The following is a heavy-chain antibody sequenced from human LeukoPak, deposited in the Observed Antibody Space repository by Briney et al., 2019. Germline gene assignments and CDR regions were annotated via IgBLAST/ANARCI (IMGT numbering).Heavy chain of an antibody. D-gene: IGHD6-19*01. V-gene: IGHV4-59*01. CDR2: IHNSGST. Sequence: SEALSLTCTVSGGSISNYYWSWIRQPPGKGLEWIGYIHNSGSTNYNPSLKSRVTISLDTPKNQFSLKLSSVTAADTAVYYCARGQRTGYSSGPNWFDPWGQGALVTVSS. CDR3: ARGQRTGYSSGPNWFDP. J-gene: IGHJ5*02. CDR1: GGSISNYY.